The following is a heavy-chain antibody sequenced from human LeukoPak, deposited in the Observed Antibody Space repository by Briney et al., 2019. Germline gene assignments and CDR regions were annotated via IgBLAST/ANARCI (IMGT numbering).Heavy chain of an antibody. V-gene: IGHV3-74*01. CDR2: INSDGSSI. CDR3: ARTEGTVAYDS. J-gene: IGHJ4*02. D-gene: IGHD4-23*01. CDR1: GLTFSNYW. Sequence: SGGSLRLSCAASGLTFSNYWMHWVRQAPGKGLVWVSRINSDGSSITYADSVKGRFTISRDNAKNTLYLQVNSLRAEDTAVYYCARTEGTVAYDSRGQGTLVTVSS.